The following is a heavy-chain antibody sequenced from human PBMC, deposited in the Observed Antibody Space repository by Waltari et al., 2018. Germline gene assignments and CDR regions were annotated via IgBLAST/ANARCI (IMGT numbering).Heavy chain of an antibody. CDR1: GFTFSSRG. Sequence: EVQLVVSGGGLVQPGGSVRLSCAASGFTFSSRGLRWVRQAPGKGLERVGKIKQGGSEKDYVDSVEGRITTASDTTKPSPSMQMNSLRADKTAVYYGARRTYTGATKAYLDDWGQGTLVTVSS. D-gene: IGHD1-26*01. CDR2: IKQGGSEK. CDR3: ARRTYTGATKAYLDD. J-gene: IGHJ4*02. V-gene: IGHV3-7*01.